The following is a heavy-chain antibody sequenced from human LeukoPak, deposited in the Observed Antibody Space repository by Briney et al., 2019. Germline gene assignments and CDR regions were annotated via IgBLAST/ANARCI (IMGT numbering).Heavy chain of an antibody. V-gene: IGHV3-30*04. CDR3: ARDWEDYVLDY. D-gene: IGHD4-17*01. CDR2: ISYDGSNK. CDR1: ALTFSSYA. Sequence: GRSLRLSCAASALTFSSYAMHWVRQAPGNGLEWVAVISYDGSNKYYADSVKGRFTISRDNSKNTLYLQMNSLRAEDTAVYYCARDWEDYVLDYWGQGTLVTVSS. J-gene: IGHJ4*02.